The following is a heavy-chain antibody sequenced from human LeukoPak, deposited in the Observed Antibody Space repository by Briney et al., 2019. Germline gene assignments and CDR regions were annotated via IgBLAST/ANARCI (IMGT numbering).Heavy chain of an antibody. J-gene: IGHJ5*02. CDR2: AYYRSTWYN. V-gene: IGHV6-1*01. Sequence: SQTLSLTCAISGDSVSSNSVTWNWIRQSPSRGLEWLGRAYYRSTWYNDYAVSVRGRITVNPDTSKNQFSLHLNSVTPEDTAVYYCARRLTQYDCFDPRGQGILVTVSS. D-gene: IGHD2-2*01. CDR3: ARRLTQYDCFDP. CDR1: GDSVSSNSVT.